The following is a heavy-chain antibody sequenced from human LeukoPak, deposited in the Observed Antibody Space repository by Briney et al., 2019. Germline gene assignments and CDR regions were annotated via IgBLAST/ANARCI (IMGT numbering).Heavy chain of an antibody. J-gene: IGHJ6*02. CDR2: IIPILGIA. CDR3: ARDSGNYPHHYYGMDV. Sequence: ASVKVSCKASGGTFSSYAISWVRQAPGQGLEWMGRIIPILGIANYAQKFQGRVTITADKPTSTAYMELSSLRSEDTAVYYCARDSGNYPHHYYGMDVWGQGTPVTVSS. V-gene: IGHV1-69*04. CDR1: GGTFSSYA. D-gene: IGHD1-7*01.